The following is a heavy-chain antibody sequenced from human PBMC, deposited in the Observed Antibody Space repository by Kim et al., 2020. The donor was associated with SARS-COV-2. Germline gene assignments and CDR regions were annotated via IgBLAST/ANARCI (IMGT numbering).Heavy chain of an antibody. CDR2: IGTDGDT. CDR3: ARGYSSSWYWAFDI. Sequence: GGSLRLSCAASGFTFSSYDMHWVRQATGKGLEWVSAIGTDGDTYYPGSVKGRFTISRENAKNYLYRQMNSLRAGDTAVYYCARGYSSSWYWAFDIWGQGTIVTVSS. V-gene: IGHV3-13*01. J-gene: IGHJ3*02. CDR1: GFTFSSYD. D-gene: IGHD6-13*01.